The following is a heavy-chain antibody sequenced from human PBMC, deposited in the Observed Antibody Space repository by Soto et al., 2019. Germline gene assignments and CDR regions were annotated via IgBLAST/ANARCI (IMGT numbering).Heavy chain of an antibody. CDR3: ARAPALPQIAAAGTFDY. CDR1: GDSVSSNSAA. D-gene: IGHD6-13*01. Sequence: PSQTLSLTCAISGDSVSSNSAAWNWIRQSPSRGLEWLGRTYYRSKWYNDYAVSVKSRITINPDTSKNQFSLQLNSVTPEDTAVYYCARAPALPQIAAAGTFDYWGQGTLVTVSS. CDR2: TYYRSKWYN. J-gene: IGHJ4*02. V-gene: IGHV6-1*01.